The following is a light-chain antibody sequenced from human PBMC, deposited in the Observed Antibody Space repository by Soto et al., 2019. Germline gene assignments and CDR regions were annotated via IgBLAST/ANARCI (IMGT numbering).Light chain of an antibody. V-gene: IGKV3-20*01. Sequence: DIVLTQPPGPLSVSPGDRVTLSCRDGQTVNNNYLAWYQQKPGQAPRLLIYGASTPATGTPARFSDSGSGTHFTLTVSRLEPEDFAVYYCQQYGGSAPWTFGPGTKVDIK. J-gene: IGKJ1*01. CDR3: QQYGGSAPWT. CDR2: GAS. CDR1: QTVNNNY.